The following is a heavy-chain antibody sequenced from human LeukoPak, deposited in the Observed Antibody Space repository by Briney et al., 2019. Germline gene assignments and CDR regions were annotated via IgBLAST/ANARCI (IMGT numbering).Heavy chain of an antibody. CDR2: INPNSGGT. V-gene: IGHV1-2*02. D-gene: IGHD1-1*01. Sequence: GASVKVSCKASGYTFTGYYMHWVRQAPGQGLEWMGWINPNSGGTNYAQKFQGRVTMTRDTSISTAYMELSRLRSDDTAVYYCARDTGTRRYNFDYWGQGTLVTVSS. CDR1: GYTFTGYY. J-gene: IGHJ4*02. CDR3: ARDTGTRRYNFDY.